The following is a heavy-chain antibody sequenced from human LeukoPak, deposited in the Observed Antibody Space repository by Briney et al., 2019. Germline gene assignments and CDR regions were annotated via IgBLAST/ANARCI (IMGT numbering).Heavy chain of an antibody. V-gene: IGHV3-7*01. CDR2: IKQDGSEK. CDR1: GFTFSSYW. J-gene: IGHJ4*02. D-gene: IGHD2-15*01. Sequence: PGGSLRLSCAASGFTFSSYWMSWVRQAPGKGLEWVANIKQDGSEKYYVDSVKGRFTISRDNAKNSLYLQMNRLRAEDTAVYYCARDAPPYCSGGSCYSRYWGQGALVTVSS. CDR3: ARDAPPYCSGGSCYSRY.